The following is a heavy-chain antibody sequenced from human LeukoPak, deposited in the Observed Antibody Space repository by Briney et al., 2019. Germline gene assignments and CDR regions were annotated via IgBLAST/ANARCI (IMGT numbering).Heavy chain of an antibody. CDR1: GYTFTGYY. CDR2: INPNSGGT. D-gene: IGHD3-10*01. V-gene: IGHV1-2*06. J-gene: IGHJ5*02. CDR3: AGFYGSGSYARFDP. Sequence: ASVKVSCKASGYTFTGYYMHWVRQAPGQGLEWMGRINPNSGGTNYAQKFQGRVTMTRDTSISTAYMELSRLRSDDTAVYYCAGFYGSGSYARFDPWGQGTLVTVSS.